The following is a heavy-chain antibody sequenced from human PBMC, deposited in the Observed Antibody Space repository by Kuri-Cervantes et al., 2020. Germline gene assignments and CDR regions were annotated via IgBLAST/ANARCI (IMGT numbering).Heavy chain of an antibody. V-gene: IGHV3-43*01. CDR3: EREVALANYYYYYMDV. J-gene: IGHJ6*03. Sequence: GESLKISCAASGFTFDDYTMHWVRQAPGKGLEWVSLISWDGGSTYYADSVKGRFTISRDNAKNSLYLQMNSLRAEDTAVYYCEREVALANYYYYYMDVWGKGTTVTVSS. CDR1: GFTFDDYT. D-gene: IGHD2-15*01. CDR2: ISWDGGST.